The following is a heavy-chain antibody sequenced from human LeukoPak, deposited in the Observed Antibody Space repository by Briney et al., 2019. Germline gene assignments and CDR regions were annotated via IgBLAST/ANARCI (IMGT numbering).Heavy chain of an antibody. CDR1: GDSISGSRFY. CDR3: ARQERYSNGLGPFDI. J-gene: IGHJ3*02. CDR2: VYYSGNT. D-gene: IGHD4-11*01. Sequence: SETLSLTCTVSGDSISGSRFYWVWIRQPPGKGLEWIGNVYYSGNTYYNPSLKSRVTISVDTSKNHFSLRLSSATAADTAVYYCARQERYSNGLGPFDIWGQGTMVTVSP. V-gene: IGHV4-39*02.